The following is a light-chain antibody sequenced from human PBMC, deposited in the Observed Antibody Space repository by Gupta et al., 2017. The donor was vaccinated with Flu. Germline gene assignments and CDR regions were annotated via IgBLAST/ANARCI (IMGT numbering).Light chain of an antibody. V-gene: IGKV3-20*01. CDR1: QSIISTY. J-gene: IGKJ4*01. Sequence: EIVLTQSPGTLSWSPGERATLSCRASQSIISTYLAWYQQKPGQAPRLLIYDASSRATGIPDRFSGSGSGTDFTLTISRLEPEDFAVYYCQHYGYSPRVFGGGTKVEIK. CDR2: DAS. CDR3: QHYGYSPRV.